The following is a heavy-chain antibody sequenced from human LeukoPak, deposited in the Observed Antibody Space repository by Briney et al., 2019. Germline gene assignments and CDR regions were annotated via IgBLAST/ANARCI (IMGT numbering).Heavy chain of an antibody. CDR2: ISYDGSNK. CDR1: GFTFSSNY. J-gene: IGHJ4*02. D-gene: IGHD6-19*01. CDR3: ARDRRHSSGWYAY. Sequence: PGGSLRLSCAASGFTFSSNYMSWVRQAPGKGLEWVAVISYDGSNKYYADSVKGRFTISRDNSKNTLYLQMNSLRAEDTAVYYCARDRRHSSGWYAYWGQGTLVTVSS. V-gene: IGHV3-30*03.